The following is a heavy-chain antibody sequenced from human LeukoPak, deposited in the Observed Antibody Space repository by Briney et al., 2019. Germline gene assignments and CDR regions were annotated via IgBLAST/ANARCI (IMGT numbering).Heavy chain of an antibody. CDR2: IYYSGST. V-gene: IGHV4-39*07. J-gene: IGHJ4*02. Sequence: PGGSLRLSCAASGFTFSSYAMHWIRQPPGKGLEWIGSIYYSGSTYCNPSLKSRVAISVDTSKNQFSLKLSSVAAADTAVYYCARDLVRGVRSDWGQGTLVTVSS. CDR3: ARDLVRGVRSD. D-gene: IGHD3-10*01. CDR1: GFTFSSYA.